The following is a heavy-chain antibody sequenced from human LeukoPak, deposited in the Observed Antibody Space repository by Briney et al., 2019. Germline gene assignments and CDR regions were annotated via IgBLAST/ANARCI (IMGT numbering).Heavy chain of an antibody. V-gene: IGHV4-4*02. CDR1: GGFISSSNW. J-gene: IGHJ3*02. Sequence: SETLSLTCAVSGGFISSSNWWSWVRQPPGKGLEWIGEIYHSGSTNYNPSLKSRVTISVDTSKNQFSLKLSSVTAADTAVYYCARQQLGRSDAFDIWGQGTMVTVSS. CDR3: ARQQLGRSDAFDI. CDR2: IYHSGST. D-gene: IGHD6-13*01.